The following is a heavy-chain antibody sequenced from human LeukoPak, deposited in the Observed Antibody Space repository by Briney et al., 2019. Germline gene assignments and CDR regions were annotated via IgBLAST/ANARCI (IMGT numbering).Heavy chain of an antibody. CDR3: ARRGSYFLDYYFDY. V-gene: IGHV4-59*01. D-gene: IGHD1-26*01. CDR2: IYYSGST. Sequence: PSETLSLTCTVSGGSISSYYWSWIRQPPGKGLEWIGYIYYSGSTNYSPSLKSRVTISVDTSKNQFSLKLSSVTAADTAVYYCARRGSYFLDYYFDYWGQGTLVTVSS. J-gene: IGHJ4*02. CDR1: GGSISSYY.